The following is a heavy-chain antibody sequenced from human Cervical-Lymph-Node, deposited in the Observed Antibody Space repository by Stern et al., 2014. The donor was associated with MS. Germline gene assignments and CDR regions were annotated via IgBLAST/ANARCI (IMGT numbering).Heavy chain of an antibody. CDR2: INPNSCGT. V-gene: IGHV1-2*02. J-gene: IGHJ5*01. Sequence: QVQLVQSGAEVKKSGASVRVSCRTSGGTLTGYYMHWVRQAPGHGLEWMGWINPNSCGTTYAQKFQGRVTLTRDTSIRTVYLDLSSLTRDDTAIYYCARATSILVADDSWGQGTLVTVSS. CDR1: GGTLTGYY. D-gene: IGHD2-21*01. CDR3: ARATSILVADDS.